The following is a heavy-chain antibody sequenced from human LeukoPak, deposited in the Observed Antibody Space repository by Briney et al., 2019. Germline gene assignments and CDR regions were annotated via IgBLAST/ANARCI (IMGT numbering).Heavy chain of an antibody. V-gene: IGHV1-69*04. CDR3: ARGSRLGYCSGDSCSSTIDY. Sequence: SVKVSCKASGGTFSSLAISWVRQAPGQGLEWMGRIIPILGAANYAQKFQGRVTITADKSTSTAYMELSSLRSEDTAVYYCARGSRLGYCSGDSCSSTIDYWGQGTLVTVSS. D-gene: IGHD2-15*01. CDR2: IIPILGAA. CDR1: GGTFSSLA. J-gene: IGHJ4*02.